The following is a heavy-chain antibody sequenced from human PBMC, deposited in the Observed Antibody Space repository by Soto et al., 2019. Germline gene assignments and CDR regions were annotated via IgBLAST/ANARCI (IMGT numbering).Heavy chain of an antibody. V-gene: IGHV4-59*01. CDR1: GGSISSYY. CDR3: ARGIVVVPAAIHYYYYMDV. J-gene: IGHJ6*03. CDR2: IYYSGST. D-gene: IGHD2-2*01. Sequence: PSETLSLTCTVSGGSISSYYWSWIRQPPGKGLEWIGYIYYSGSTNYNPSLKSRVTISVDTSKNQFSLKLSSVTAADTAVYYCARGIVVVPAAIHYYYYMDVWGKGTTVTVS.